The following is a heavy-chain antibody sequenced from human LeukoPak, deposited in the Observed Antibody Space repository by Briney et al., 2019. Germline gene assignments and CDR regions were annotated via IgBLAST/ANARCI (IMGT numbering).Heavy chain of an antibody. J-gene: IGHJ4*02. CDR3: ARGRGSGWYSY. D-gene: IGHD6-19*01. CDR2: IYYSGST. Sequence: SETLSLTCTVSGGSISSYYWSWIRQPPGKGLEWIGYIYYSGSTNYNPSLKSRVTISVDTSKNQLSLKLSSVTAADTAVYYCARGRGSGWYSYWGQGTLVTVSS. CDR1: GGSISSYY. V-gene: IGHV4-59*12.